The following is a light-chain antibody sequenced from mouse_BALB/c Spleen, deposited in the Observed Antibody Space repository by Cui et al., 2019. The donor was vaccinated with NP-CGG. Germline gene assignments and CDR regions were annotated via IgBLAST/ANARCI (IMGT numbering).Light chain of an antibody. CDR1: TGAVTTSNY. CDR3: ALWYSNHWV. Sequence: QAAVTQVSAPNTSPGETVTLTCRSSTGAVTTSNYANWVQEKPDHLFTGLIGGTNNRAPGVPARFSGSLIGDKAALTITGAQIEDEATYFCALWYSNHWVFGGGTKLTVL. V-gene: IGLV1*01. J-gene: IGLJ1*01. CDR2: GTN.